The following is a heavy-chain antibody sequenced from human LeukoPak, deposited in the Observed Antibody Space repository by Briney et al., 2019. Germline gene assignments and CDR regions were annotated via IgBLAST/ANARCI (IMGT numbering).Heavy chain of an antibody. CDR3: AIGQRRRGAAAEYY. CDR2: IYHSGST. D-gene: IGHD6-13*01. Sequence: SETLSLTCTVSGGSISSYYWSWIRQPPGKGLEWIGDIYHSGSTDYNPSLKSRVTISVDTSKNQFSLKLSSVTAADTAVYYCAIGQRRRGAAAEYYRGQGALVTVSS. CDR1: GGSISSYY. V-gene: IGHV4-59*12. J-gene: IGHJ4*02.